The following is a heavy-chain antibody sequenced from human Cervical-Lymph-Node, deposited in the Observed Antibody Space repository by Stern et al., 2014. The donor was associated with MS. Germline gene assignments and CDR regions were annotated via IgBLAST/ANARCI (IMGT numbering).Heavy chain of an antibody. J-gene: IGHJ4*02. CDR2: INPNSGGT. V-gene: IGHV1-2*04. CDR3: ARDHYYYGSGSSNFDY. Sequence: VQLVESGAEVKKPGASVTVSCKASGYTFTGYYMHWVRQAPGQGLEWMGWINPNSGGTNYAQKFQGWVTMTRDTSISTAYMELSRLRSDDTAVYYCARDHYYYGSGSSNFDYWGQGTLVTVSS. CDR1: GYTFTGYY. D-gene: IGHD3-10*01.